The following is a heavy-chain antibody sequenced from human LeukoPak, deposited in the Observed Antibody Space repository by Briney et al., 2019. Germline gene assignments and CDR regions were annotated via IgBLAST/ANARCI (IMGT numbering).Heavy chain of an antibody. CDR1: GFTFNSYG. J-gene: IGHJ6*02. CDR3: AKDNRIAVAVPCGMDV. CDR2: ISYDGSNK. D-gene: IGHD6-19*01. Sequence: SGRSLRLSCAASGFTFNSYGMYWVRQAPGKGLEWVAVISYDGSNKYYADSVKGRFTISRDNAKNSLYLQMNSLRAEDTALYYCAKDNRIAVAVPCGMDVWGQGTTVTVSS. V-gene: IGHV3-30*18.